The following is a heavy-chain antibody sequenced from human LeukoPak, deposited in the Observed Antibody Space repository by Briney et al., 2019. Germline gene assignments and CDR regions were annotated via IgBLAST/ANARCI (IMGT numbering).Heavy chain of an antibody. CDR1: GFTFSTYA. D-gene: IGHD3-3*01. V-gene: IGHV4-34*01. CDR3: ARGQGWSRFLEWFPPTRHWFDP. J-gene: IGHJ5*02. CDR2: INHSGST. Sequence: GSLRLSCAASGFTFSTYAMSWIRQPPGKGLEWIGEINHSGSTNYNPSLKSRVTISVDTSKNQFSLKLSSVTAADTAVYYCARGQGWSRFLEWFPPTRHWFDPWGQGTLVTVSS.